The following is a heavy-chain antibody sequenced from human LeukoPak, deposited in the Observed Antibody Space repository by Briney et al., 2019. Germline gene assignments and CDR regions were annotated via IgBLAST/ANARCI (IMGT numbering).Heavy chain of an antibody. CDR1: SGSISSSRYY. V-gene: IGHV4-39*01. Sequence: PSETLSLTCTVSSGSISSSRYYWRWIRQPPGKGLEWIGSIYYSGSTYYNPSLKSRVTISVDTSKNQFSLNMSSVTAADTAVYSCARQMMGFVVVVAAIPPHFDYWGQGTLVTVSS. CDR2: IYYSGST. CDR3: ARQMMGFVVVVAAIPPHFDY. D-gene: IGHD2-15*01. J-gene: IGHJ4*02.